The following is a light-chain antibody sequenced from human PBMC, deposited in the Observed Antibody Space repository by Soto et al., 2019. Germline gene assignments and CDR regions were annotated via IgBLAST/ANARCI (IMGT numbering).Light chain of an antibody. CDR3: RQYGICPPCT. CDR2: GAS. J-gene: IGKJ1*01. Sequence: EIVLTQSPGTLSLSPGERATLSCRASQSVSSSYLAWYQQKPGQAPRLLIYGASSRATGIPDMLSGSGSETDFTRTMNRLEYEDVSVYYCRQYGICPPCTFGRGTKVEIK. V-gene: IGKV3-20*01. CDR1: QSVSSSY.